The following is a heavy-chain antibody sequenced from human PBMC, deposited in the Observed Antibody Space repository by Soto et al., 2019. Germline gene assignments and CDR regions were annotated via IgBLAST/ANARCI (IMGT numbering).Heavy chain of an antibody. Sequence: QVQLVQSGAEVKKPGASVKVSCKASGYTFTGYYMHWVRQAPGQGLEWMGWINPNSGGTNYAQKFQGWVTMTRDTSISTAYMELSRLRSDDTAVYYGARDQGDTANWFDPWGQGTLVTVSS. D-gene: IGHD5-18*01. V-gene: IGHV1-2*04. CDR3: ARDQGDTANWFDP. J-gene: IGHJ5*02. CDR2: INPNSGGT. CDR1: GYTFTGYY.